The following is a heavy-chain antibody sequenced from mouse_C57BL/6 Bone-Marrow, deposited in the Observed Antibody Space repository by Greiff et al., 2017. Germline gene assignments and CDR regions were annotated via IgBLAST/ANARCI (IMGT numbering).Heavy chain of an antibody. D-gene: IGHD2-5*01. CDR1: GYTFTSYW. V-gene: IGHV1-69*01. CDR2: IDPSDSYT. Sequence: QVQLQQPGAELVMPGASVKLSCNASGYTFTSYWMHWVKQRPGQGLEWIGEIDPSDSYTNYNQKFKGKSTLTVDKSSSTAYMQLSSLTSEDSAVYYCARERSYYSNYDFDYWGQGTTLTVSS. J-gene: IGHJ2*01. CDR3: ARERSYYSNYDFDY.